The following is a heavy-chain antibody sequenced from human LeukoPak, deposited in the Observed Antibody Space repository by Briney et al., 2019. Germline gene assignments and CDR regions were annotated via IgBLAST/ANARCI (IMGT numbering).Heavy chain of an antibody. CDR1: GGSISTGGYY. D-gene: IGHD3-10*01. V-gene: IGHV4-30-4*01. Sequence: PSQTLSLTCTVSGGSISTGGYYWSWIRQPPGKGLEWIGYISYSGGTYYNPSLKSRVSMSIDTSKSQFSLKMSSVTAADTAVYYCASTSKYIGSGRDDSFDIWGQGTMVTVSS. CDR2: ISYSGGT. J-gene: IGHJ3*02. CDR3: ASTSKYIGSGRDDSFDI.